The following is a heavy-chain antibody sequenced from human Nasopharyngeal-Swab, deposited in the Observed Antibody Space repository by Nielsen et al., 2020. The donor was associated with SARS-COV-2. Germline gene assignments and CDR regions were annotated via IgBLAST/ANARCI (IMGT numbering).Heavy chain of an antibody. Sequence: GGSLRLSWADSGFTFSSYAMSWVRQAPGKGLEWVSAISGSGGSTYYADSVKGRFTISRDNSKNTLCLQMNSLRAEDTAVYYCAGGEPAAAGIYWGQGTLVTVSS. D-gene: IGHD6-13*01. CDR2: ISGSGGST. V-gene: IGHV3-23*01. CDR3: AGGEPAAAGIY. J-gene: IGHJ4*02. CDR1: GFTFSSYA.